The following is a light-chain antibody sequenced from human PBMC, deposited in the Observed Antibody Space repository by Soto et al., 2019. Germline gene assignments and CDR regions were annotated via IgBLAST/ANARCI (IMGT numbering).Light chain of an antibody. CDR3: CLDVGGGVYV. CDR1: SRDVGRYNF. J-gene: IGLJ1*01. V-gene: IGLV2-23*02. CDR2: EVT. Sequence: QSALTQPASVSGSPGQSITISCAGTSRDVGRYNFVSWYQQHPGKVPKLMIFEVTKRPSGVSDRFSGSMSGNTASLTISGLQTDDEADYYCCLDVGGGVYVFGTGTKVPVL.